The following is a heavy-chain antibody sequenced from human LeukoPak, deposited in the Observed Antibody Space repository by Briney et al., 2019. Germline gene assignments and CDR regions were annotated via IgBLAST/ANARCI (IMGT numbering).Heavy chain of an antibody. CDR1: GYTFTSYG. V-gene: IGHV1-18*04. CDR2: ISAYNGNT. CDR3: ARDTYYYGSGSYDY. J-gene: IGHJ4*02. Sequence: GASVKVSCKASGYTFTSYGISWVRQAPGQGLEWMGWISAYNGNTNYAQKLQGRVTMTTDTSTSTAYMELWSLRSDDTAVYYCARDTYYYGSGSYDYWGQGTLVTVSS. D-gene: IGHD3-10*01.